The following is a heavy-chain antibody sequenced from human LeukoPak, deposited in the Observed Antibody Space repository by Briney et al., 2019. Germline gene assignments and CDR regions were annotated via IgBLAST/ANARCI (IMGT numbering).Heavy chain of an antibody. Sequence: GESLKISCKSSGYSFTNYWIGWVRQMPGKGLEWMGIIYPGDSDTRYSPSFQGQVTISADKSISTAYLQWSSLKASDTAMYYCARQDDSSGYYYNWFDPWGQGTLVTVSS. CDR1: GYSFTNYW. CDR2: IYPGDSDT. CDR3: ARQDDSSGYYYNWFDP. J-gene: IGHJ5*02. V-gene: IGHV5-51*01. D-gene: IGHD3-22*01.